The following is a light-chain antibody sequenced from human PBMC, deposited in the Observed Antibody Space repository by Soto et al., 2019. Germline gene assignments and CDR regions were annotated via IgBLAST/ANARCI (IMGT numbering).Light chain of an antibody. CDR1: QSVSTK. Sequence: IVMTQSPATLSVSPGERATLSCRASQSVSTKLAWYQQRPGQAPSLLIYGASTRATGVPARFSGGGSGTEFTLTISSLQSEDFAIYFCQQYYNWRTFGQGTKVEI. CDR3: QQYYNWRT. J-gene: IGKJ1*01. V-gene: IGKV3-15*01. CDR2: GAS.